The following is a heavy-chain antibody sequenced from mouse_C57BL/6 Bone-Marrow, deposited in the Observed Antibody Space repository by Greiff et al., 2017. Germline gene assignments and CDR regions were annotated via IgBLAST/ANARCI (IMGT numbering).Heavy chain of an antibody. V-gene: IGHV1-26*01. CDR1: GYTFTDYY. Sequence: VQLQQSGPELVKPGASVKISCKASGYTFTDYYMNWVKQSHGKSLEWIGDINPNTGGTSYNQKFKGKATLTVDKSSSTAYMELRSLTSEDSAVYYCALPWYFDVWGTGTTVTVSS. CDR2: INPNTGGT. CDR3: ALPWYFDV. J-gene: IGHJ1*03.